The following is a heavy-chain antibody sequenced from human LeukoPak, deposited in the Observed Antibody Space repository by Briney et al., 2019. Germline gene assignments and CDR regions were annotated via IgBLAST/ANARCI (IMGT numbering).Heavy chain of an antibody. V-gene: IGHV1-69*05. J-gene: IGHJ5*02. Sequence: VASVKVSCTASGGTFSSYAISWVRQAPGQGLEWMGGIIPIFGTANYAQKFQGRVTITTDESTSTAYMELSSLRSEDTAVYYCASRFGGYGGNPGWFDPWGQGTLVTVSS. CDR3: ASRFGGYGGNPGWFDP. D-gene: IGHD4-23*01. CDR1: GGTFSSYA. CDR2: IIPIFGTA.